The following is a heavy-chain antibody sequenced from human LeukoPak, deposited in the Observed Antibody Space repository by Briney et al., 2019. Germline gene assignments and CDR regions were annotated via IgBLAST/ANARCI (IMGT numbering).Heavy chain of an antibody. D-gene: IGHD2-21*01. CDR3: ARDGGVFQN. V-gene: IGHV3-11*01. CDR1: GFTFSDSY. CDR2: ISGGGRGI. J-gene: IGHJ4*02. Sequence: GGSLRLSCAASGFTFSDSYMSWIRQAPGKGLEWLSHISGGGRGIYYADSVKGRFTISRDNAKNSLYLQMNSLRDEDTAVYYCARDGGVFQNWGQGTLVTVSS.